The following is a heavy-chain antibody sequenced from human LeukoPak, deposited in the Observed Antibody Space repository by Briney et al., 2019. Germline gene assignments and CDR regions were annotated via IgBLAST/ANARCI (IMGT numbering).Heavy chain of an antibody. CDR1: GFTFSSYA. J-gene: IGHJ6*02. V-gene: IGHV3-30-3*01. D-gene: IGHD6-13*01. Sequence: GGSLRLSCAASGFTFSSYAMHWVRQAPGKGLEWVAVISYDGSNKYYADSVKGRFTISRDNSKNTLYLQMNSLRAEDTAVYYCAREVGGYSSSWSRTYYYYYGMDVWGQGTTVTVSS. CDR3: AREVGGYSSSWSRTYYYYYGMDV. CDR2: ISYDGSNK.